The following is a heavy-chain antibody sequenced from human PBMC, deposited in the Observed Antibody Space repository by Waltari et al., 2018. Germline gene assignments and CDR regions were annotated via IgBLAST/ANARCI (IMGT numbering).Heavy chain of an antibody. CDR1: GFAFSSYT. J-gene: IGHJ4*02. Sequence: EVKVVQSGGGLVRLGGSLTRSCSAPGFAFSSYTMDWVRQAPGKGLEWVSSISSNSRYKNYADSTKGRFTISRDNAKNSVYLLMNSLRVEDTAIYFCARPRAMGEIDHWGQGTLVAVSS. D-gene: IGHD3-16*01. V-gene: IGHV3-21*01. CDR2: ISSNSRYK. CDR3: ARPRAMGEIDH.